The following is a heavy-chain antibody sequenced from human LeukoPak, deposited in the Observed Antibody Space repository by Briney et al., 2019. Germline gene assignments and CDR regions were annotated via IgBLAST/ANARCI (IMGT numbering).Heavy chain of an antibody. V-gene: IGHV1-2*02. J-gene: IGHJ4*02. CDR2: LNPNSGDT. CDR1: GYTFTDYY. CDR3: ARGRNIEMTTMSGGSDY. Sequence: ASVRVSCKASGYTFTDYYMHWVRPAPGQGLEWMGWLNPNSGDTNYAQKFQGRVSMTRDSSISTAYIDLSDLRSDDTAVYSCARGRNIEMTTMSGGSDYWGQGTLVTVSS. D-gene: IGHD5-24*01.